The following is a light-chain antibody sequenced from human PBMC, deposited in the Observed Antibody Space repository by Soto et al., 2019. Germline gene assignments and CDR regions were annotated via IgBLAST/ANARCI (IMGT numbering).Light chain of an antibody. CDR3: QQYNNWWT. J-gene: IGKJ1*01. CDR2: GAS. CDR1: QSVSSN. Sequence: EIVMTQSPVTLSVSPGERATLSCRAGQSVSSNLAWYQQKPGQAPRLLIYGASTRATGIPARFTGSGSGTEFTLTISILQFDESAGYYCQQYNNWWTFGQGTKVEI. V-gene: IGKV3-15*01.